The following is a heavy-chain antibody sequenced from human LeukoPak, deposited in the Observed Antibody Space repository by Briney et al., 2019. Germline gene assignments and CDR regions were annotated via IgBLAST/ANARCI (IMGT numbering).Heavy chain of an antibody. CDR1: GGTFSSYA. V-gene: IGHV1-69*01. CDR2: IIPIFGTA. CDR3: ARDDGPEPFDAFDI. Sequence: ASVKVSCKASGGTFSSYAISWVRQAPGQGLEWMGGIIPIFGTANYAQKFQGRVTITADESTNTAYMELSSLRSEDTAVYYCARDDGPEPFDAFDIWGQGTMVTVSS. D-gene: IGHD1-14*01. J-gene: IGHJ3*02.